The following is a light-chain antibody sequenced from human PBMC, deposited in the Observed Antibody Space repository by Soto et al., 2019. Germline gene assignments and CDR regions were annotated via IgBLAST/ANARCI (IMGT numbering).Light chain of an antibody. CDR3: SSYTTISTPYA. CDR1: SSDVGAYDY. V-gene: IGLV2-14*01. CDR2: DVS. Sequence: QSALTQPASVSGSPGQSITISCTGTSSDVGAYDYVSWYQHHPGKAPKLIISDVSNRPSGVSNRFSGSKSGNTASLTISGLQAEDEADYYCSSYTTISTPYAFGTGTKLTVL. J-gene: IGLJ1*01.